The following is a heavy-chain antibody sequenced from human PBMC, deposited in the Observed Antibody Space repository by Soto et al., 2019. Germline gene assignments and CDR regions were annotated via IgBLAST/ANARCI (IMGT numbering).Heavy chain of an antibody. J-gene: IGHJ5*02. D-gene: IGHD3-3*01. CDR2: INSDGSST. Sequence: PGGSLRLSCAASGFTFSSYWMHWVRQAPGKGLVWVSRINSDGSSTSYADSVKGRFTISRDNAKNTLYLQMNSLRAEDTAVYYCAREDYDFWSGYSPDWFDPRGQGTLVTVSS. CDR3: AREDYDFWSGYSPDWFDP. V-gene: IGHV3-74*01. CDR1: GFTFSSYW.